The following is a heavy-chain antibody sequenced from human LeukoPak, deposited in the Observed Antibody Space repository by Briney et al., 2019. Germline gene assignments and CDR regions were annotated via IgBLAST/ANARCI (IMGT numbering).Heavy chain of an antibody. CDR2: ISYDGSNK. Sequence: PGRSLRLSCAASGFTFSSYGMHWVRQAPGKGLEWVAVISYDGSNKYYADSVKGRFTISRDNSKNTLYLQINSLRAEDTAVYYCAKDLGVVVTTFDYWGQGTLVTVSS. D-gene: IGHD3-22*01. V-gene: IGHV3-30*18. J-gene: IGHJ4*02. CDR1: GFTFSSYG. CDR3: AKDLGVVVTTFDY.